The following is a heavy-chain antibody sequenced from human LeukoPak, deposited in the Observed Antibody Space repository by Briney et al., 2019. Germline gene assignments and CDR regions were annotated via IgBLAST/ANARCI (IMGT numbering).Heavy chain of an antibody. J-gene: IGHJ1*01. CDR2: INPITGGT. CDR3: ARRGLVNTEYLEH. CDR1: GYIFTSYS. Sequence: ASVKVSCKASGYIFTSYSISWVRQAPGQGLEWMGWINPITGGTNYAQKFQGRVTMTRDTSISTAYMELSSLRADDTAVYYCARRGLVNTEYLEHWGQGTLVTVSS. D-gene: IGHD6-6*01. V-gene: IGHV1-2*02.